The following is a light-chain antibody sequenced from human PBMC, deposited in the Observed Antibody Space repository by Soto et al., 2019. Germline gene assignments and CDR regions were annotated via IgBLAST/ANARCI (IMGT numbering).Light chain of an antibody. CDR3: MQGTHWLT. Sequence: DVIMTQSPLSLPVTLGQPASISCRSSQSLVYSDGITFLNWFQQRPGQSPGRLIYNVSNRDSGVPDRFSGSGSGTDFTLKISRVEAEDFGLYYSMQGTHWLTFGGGTKVEIK. J-gene: IGKJ4*01. V-gene: IGKV2-30*01. CDR1: QSLVYSDGITF. CDR2: NVS.